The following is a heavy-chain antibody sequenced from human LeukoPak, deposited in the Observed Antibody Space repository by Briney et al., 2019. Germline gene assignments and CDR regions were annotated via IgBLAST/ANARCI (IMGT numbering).Heavy chain of an antibody. Sequence: GGSLRLSCEASGFTLSSYGLHWVRQAPGKGLEWVAGISKDGRKTYYAGSVKGRFTVSRDTSRNTLYLHMNSLTVEDRAVFYCARDKGGDFDYWGQGTLVTVSS. V-gene: IGHV3-30*03. CDR1: GFTLSSYG. J-gene: IGHJ4*02. CDR2: ISKDGRKT. D-gene: IGHD1-26*01. CDR3: ARDKGGDFDY.